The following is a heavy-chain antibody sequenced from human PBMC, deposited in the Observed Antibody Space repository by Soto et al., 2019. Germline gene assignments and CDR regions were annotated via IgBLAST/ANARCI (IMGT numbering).Heavy chain of an antibody. V-gene: IGHV3-23*01. Sequence: EVQLLESGGGLVQPGGSLRLSCAASGFTFSSYAMSWVRQAPGKGLEWVSAISGSGGSTYYADSVKGRFTISRDNSKNTLYLQMNSLRAEDTAVCYCANEGLGTAGLGYYYYGMDVWGQGTTVTVSS. CDR2: ISGSGGST. CDR1: GFTFSSYA. J-gene: IGHJ6*02. D-gene: IGHD6-13*01. CDR3: ANEGLGTAGLGYYYYGMDV.